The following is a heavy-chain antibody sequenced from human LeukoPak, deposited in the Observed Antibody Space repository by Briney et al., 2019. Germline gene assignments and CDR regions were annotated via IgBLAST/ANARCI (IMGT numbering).Heavy chain of an antibody. D-gene: IGHD4-17*01. CDR1: GGSISSYY. J-gene: IGHJ3*02. CDR2: IYYSGST. CDR3: ARDPYGDPTMNDAFDI. V-gene: IGHV4-59*01. Sequence: SETLSLTCTVSGGSISSYYWSWIRQPPGKGLEGIGYIYYSGSTNYNPSLKSRVTISVDTSKNQFSLKLSSVTAADTAVYYCARDPYGDPTMNDAFDIWGQGTMVTVSS.